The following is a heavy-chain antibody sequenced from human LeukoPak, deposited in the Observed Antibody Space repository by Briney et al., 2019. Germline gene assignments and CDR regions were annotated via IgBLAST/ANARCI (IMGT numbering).Heavy chain of an antibody. CDR1: GFTFSSHG. J-gene: IGHJ5*02. Sequence: PGGSLRLSCAASGFTFSSHGMHWVRQAPGKGLEWVAVISXDRTNTFYTDSVKGRFTISRDNSKNTLYLQMDSLRAEDTAVYYCARDLAVDTAMVKNCFDPWGQGTLVTVSS. D-gene: IGHD5-18*01. CDR2: ISXDRTNT. V-gene: IGHV3-30*03. CDR3: ARDLAVDTAMVKNCFDP.